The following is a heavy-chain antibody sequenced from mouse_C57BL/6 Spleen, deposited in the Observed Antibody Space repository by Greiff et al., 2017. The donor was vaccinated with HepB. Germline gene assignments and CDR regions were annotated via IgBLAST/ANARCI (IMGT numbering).Heavy chain of an antibody. J-gene: IGHJ4*01. Sequence: VKLMESGPELVKPGASVKISCKASGYAFSSSWMNWVKQRPGKGLEWIGRIYPGDGDTNYNGKFKGKATLTADRSSSTAYMQLSSLTSEDSAVYFCARDTTVVAYYAMDYWGQGTSVTVSS. CDR1: GYAFSSSW. CDR3: ARDTTVVAYYAMDY. D-gene: IGHD1-1*01. CDR2: IYPGDGDT. V-gene: IGHV1-82*01.